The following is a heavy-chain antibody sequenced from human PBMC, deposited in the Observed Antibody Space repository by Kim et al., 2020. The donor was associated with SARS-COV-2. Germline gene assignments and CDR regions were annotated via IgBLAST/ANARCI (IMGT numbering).Heavy chain of an antibody. D-gene: IGHD6-19*01. V-gene: IGHV3-23*01. Sequence: ESVKGRFTNSRDNYRSTLYLQMNSLRAEDTAIYYCAKKAVTGTSDYYFDYWGQGTLVTVSS. CDR3: AKKAVTGTSDYYFDY. J-gene: IGHJ4*02.